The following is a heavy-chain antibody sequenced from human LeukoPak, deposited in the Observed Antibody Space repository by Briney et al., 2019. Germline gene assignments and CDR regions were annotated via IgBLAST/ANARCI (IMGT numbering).Heavy chain of an antibody. CDR1: AGSISSYY. CDR3: ARGPGRDFFT. V-gene: IGHV4-59*01. CDR2: IYYNGDI. D-gene: IGHD5-24*01. Sequence: KPSETLSLTCTVSAGSISSYYWSLIRQPPGKGLEWIGYIYYNGDINYNPSLKSRVTISLDTSKNQFSLKLSSMTAADTAMYYCARGPGRDFFTGGQGTLVTVSS. J-gene: IGHJ4*02.